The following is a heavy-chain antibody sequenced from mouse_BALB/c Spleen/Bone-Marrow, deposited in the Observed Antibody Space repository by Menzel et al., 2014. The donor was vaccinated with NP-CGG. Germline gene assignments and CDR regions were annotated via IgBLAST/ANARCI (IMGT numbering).Heavy chain of an antibody. D-gene: IGHD1-1*01. Sequence: EVKLVESGGGLVQPGGSRKLSCAASGFTFSSFGMHWVRQAPVKGLEWVAYISSGSSTIYYADTVMGRFTISRDNPKNTLFLQMTSLRSEDTAMYYCARSGSSSGYFDYWGQGTTLTVSS. CDR2: ISSGSSTI. V-gene: IGHV5-17*02. J-gene: IGHJ2*01. CDR3: ARSGSSSGYFDY. CDR1: GFTFSSFG.